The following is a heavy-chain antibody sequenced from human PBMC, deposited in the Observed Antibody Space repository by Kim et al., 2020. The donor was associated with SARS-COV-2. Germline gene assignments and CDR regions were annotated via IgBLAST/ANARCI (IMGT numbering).Heavy chain of an antibody. Sequence: GGSLRLSCAASGFTFSTYAMSWVRQAPGKGLEWVSAISGSGDIIYYADSVKGRFTISRDNSKNTLYLQMNSLRAEDTAVYYCAKDVKSFGGIKAFDNWGQGTMVTVSS. CDR3: AKDVKSFGGIKAFDN. V-gene: IGHV3-23*01. CDR1: GFTFSTYA. D-gene: IGHD3-10*01. CDR2: ISGSGDII. J-gene: IGHJ4*02.